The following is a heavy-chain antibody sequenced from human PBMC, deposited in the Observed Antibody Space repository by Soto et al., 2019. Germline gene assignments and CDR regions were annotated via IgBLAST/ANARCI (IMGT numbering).Heavy chain of an antibody. CDR1: GGSVSSGSYY. Sequence: KPSETLSLTCTVSGGSVSSGSYYWSWIRQPPGKGLEYIGYLYYSGSTNYNPSLKSRVTISVDTPKNQFSLKLTSVTAADTAIYFCARGQAFWTGYYRMPYYFDYWGRGTLVTVSS. CDR3: ARGQAFWTGYYRMPYYFDY. J-gene: IGHJ4*02. CDR2: LYYSGST. V-gene: IGHV4-61*01. D-gene: IGHD3-3*01.